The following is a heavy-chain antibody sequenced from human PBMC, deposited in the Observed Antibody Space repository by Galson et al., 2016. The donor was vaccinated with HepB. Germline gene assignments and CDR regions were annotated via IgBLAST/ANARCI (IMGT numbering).Heavy chain of an antibody. D-gene: IGHD6-19*01. Sequence: SLRLSCAASGFTFRSFGMSWVRQAPGKGPEWVSTISGGGNNTYYADSVRGRFIISRDNSKNTLYLQMNTLKDDDTAVYYCAKGAGGLVKNYWDSWGQGTLVTVSS. CDR1: GFTFRSFG. CDR2: ISGGGNNT. V-gene: IGHV3-23*01. J-gene: IGHJ4*02. CDR3: AKGAGGLVKNYWDS.